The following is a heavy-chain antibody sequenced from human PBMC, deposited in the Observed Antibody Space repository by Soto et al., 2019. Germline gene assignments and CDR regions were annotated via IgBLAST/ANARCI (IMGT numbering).Heavy chain of an antibody. D-gene: IGHD4-4*01. J-gene: IGHJ6*02. V-gene: IGHV5-51*01. CDR2: IYPGEADT. CDR3: ARHISNFRYYYYAMDV. Sequence: PXESLNISRKSYENICADYLIGLVLQLRRKRLEWRGIIYPGEADTRYSPSFQCHVTITVDKSTSTAYLQWNTLKASDTAMYYCARHISNFRYYYYAMDVWGQGTTVTVSS. CDR1: ENICADYL.